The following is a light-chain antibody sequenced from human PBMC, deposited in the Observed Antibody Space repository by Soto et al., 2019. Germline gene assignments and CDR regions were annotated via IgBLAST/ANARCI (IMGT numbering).Light chain of an antibody. CDR1: TGAVTSGHC. CDR2: DTN. J-gene: IGLJ2*01. Sequence: QTVVTQEPSLTVSPGGTVTLTCGSSTGAVTSGHCPNWFQQRPGQAPRTLIYDTNNKHSWTPARFSGSLLGGKAALTLSGAQPEDEADYYCLLSQSGAVVFGGGIKLTVL. V-gene: IGLV7-46*01. CDR3: LLSQSGAVV.